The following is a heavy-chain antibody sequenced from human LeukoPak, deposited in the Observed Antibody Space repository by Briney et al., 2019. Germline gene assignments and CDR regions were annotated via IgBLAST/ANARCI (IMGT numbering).Heavy chain of an antibody. V-gene: IGHV4-34*01. CDR1: GGSFSGYY. J-gene: IGHJ4*02. Sequence: SETLSLTCAVYGGSFSGYYWSWIRQPPGKGLEWIGEINHSGSTNYNPSLKSRVTISVDTSKNQFSLKLSSVTAADTAVYYCARDTRSSYFGFFDYWGQGTLVTVSS. CDR2: INHSGST. D-gene: IGHD1-26*01. CDR3: ARDTRSSYFGFFDY.